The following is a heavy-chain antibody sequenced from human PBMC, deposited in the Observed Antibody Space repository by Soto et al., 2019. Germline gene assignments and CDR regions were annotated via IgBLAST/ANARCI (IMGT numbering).Heavy chain of an antibody. CDR3: PRGVGKWLQFRFDP. V-gene: IGHV4-31*03. Sequence: QVQLQESGPGLVKPSQTLSLTCTVSGGSISRGGYYWSWIRQHPGKGLEWTVYVYYTGPTYSSPPHNNRVSASLATSKNHSSLKLTAVTAAASAVYYCPRGVGKWLQFRFDPWGQGTLVTVSS. J-gene: IGHJ5*02. CDR1: GGSISRGGYY. CDR2: VYYTGPT. D-gene: IGHD6-19*01.